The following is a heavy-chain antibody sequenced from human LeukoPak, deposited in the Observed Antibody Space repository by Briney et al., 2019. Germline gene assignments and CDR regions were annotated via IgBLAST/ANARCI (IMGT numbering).Heavy chain of an antibody. CDR3: ARSYGGNSLDFDY. CDR1: GFTFSSYT. D-gene: IGHD4-23*01. V-gene: IGHV3-20*04. J-gene: IGHJ4*02. Sequence: GGSLRLSCAASGFTFSSYTMSWVRQAPGKGLEWVSGINWNGGSTGYADSVKGRFTISRDNAKNSLYLQMNSLRAEDTALYYCARSYGGNSLDFDYWGQGTLVTVSS. CDR2: INWNGGST.